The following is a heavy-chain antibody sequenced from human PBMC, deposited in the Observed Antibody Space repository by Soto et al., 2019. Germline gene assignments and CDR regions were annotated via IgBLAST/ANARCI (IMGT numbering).Heavy chain of an antibody. J-gene: IGHJ5*02. D-gene: IGHD3-3*01. CDR2: ISYSGST. CDR3: ARDVGLQHDTGYYDFWSGKNNWFDP. V-gene: IGHV4-59*11. CDR1: GGSISGHY. Sequence: PSETLSLTCTVSGGSISGHYWSWIRQPPGKGLQYIGYISYSGSTNYNPSLKSRVTISVDTSNNQFSLRLSSVTAADTVVYYCARDVGLQHDTGYYDFWSGKNNWFDPWGQGILVTVPS.